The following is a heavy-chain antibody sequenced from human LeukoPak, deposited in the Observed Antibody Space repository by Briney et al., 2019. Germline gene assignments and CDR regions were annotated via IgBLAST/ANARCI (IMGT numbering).Heavy chain of an antibody. CDR1: GGSISSGGYY. CDR3: ARDLRVVRPPHYYYGMDV. V-gene: IGHV4-31*03. CDR2: IYYSGST. J-gene: IGHJ6*02. Sequence: SETLSLTCTVSGGSISSGGYYWSWIRQHPGKGLEWIGYIYYSGSTYYNPSLKSRVTISVDTSKNQFSLKLSSVIAADTAVYYCARDLRVVRPPHYYYGMDVWGQGTTVTVSS. D-gene: IGHD3-10*01.